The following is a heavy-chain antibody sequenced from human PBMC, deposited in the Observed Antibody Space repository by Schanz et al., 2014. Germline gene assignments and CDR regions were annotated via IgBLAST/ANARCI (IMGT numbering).Heavy chain of an antibody. CDR2: INPSGGST. CDR3: ARGPSTGAFDI. CDR1: GYTFNNHG. J-gene: IGHJ3*02. Sequence: QVQLVQSGGEVKKPGASATVSCKASGYTFNNHGISWVRQAPGQGLEWMGIINPSGGSTSYAQKFQGRVTMTRDTSTSTVYMELSSLRSEDTAVYFCARGPSTGAFDIWGQGTMVTVSS. V-gene: IGHV1-46*02.